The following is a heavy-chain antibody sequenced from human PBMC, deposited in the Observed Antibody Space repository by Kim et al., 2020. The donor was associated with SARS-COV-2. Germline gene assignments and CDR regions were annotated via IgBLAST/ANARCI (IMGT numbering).Heavy chain of an antibody. CDR2: IYYSGST. V-gene: IGHV4-39*01. D-gene: IGHD3-10*01. CDR3: ARVRFGSGSYYNPSYWYFDL. Sequence: SETLSLTCTVSGGSISSSSYYWGWIRQPPGKGLEWIGSIYYSGSTYYNPSLKSRLTISVDTSKNQFSLKLRSVTAADTAVYYCARVRFGSGSYYNPSYWYFDLGAVAPWSLSPQ. J-gene: IGHJ2*01. CDR1: GGSISSSSYY.